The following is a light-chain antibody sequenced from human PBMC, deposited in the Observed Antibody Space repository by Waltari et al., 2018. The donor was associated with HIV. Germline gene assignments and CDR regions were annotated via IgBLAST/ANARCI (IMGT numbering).Light chain of an antibody. CDR1: QSVSNNY. Sequence: EIVLTQSPATLSLSPGERATLSCGAIQSVSNNYLAWYQQKPGLAPRLLIYDASTRATGIPDRFSGSGSGTDFTLTISRLEPEDFAVYYCHQFGSSTSYTFGQGTKLEIK. CDR2: DAS. V-gene: IGKV3D-20*01. CDR3: HQFGSSTSYT. J-gene: IGKJ2*01.